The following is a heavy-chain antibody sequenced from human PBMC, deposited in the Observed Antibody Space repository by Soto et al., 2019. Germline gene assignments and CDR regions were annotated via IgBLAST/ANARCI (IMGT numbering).Heavy chain of an antibody. J-gene: IGHJ4*02. D-gene: IGHD2-21*01. CDR3: ARVAYVEEAFDY. V-gene: IGHV3-7*01. CDR1: GFTFSSYW. CDR2: TKPDGSEK. Sequence: EVHLVESGGGLVQPGGSLRLSCAASGFTFSSYWMTCVRQAPGKGLEWVANTKPDGSEKNYVGSVKGRFTISRDNAKNSLFMQMDSLRAEDTAVYYCARVAYVEEAFDYRGQGTLVSVSS.